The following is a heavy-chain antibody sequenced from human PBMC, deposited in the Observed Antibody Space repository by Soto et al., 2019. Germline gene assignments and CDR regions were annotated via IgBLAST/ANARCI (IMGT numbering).Heavy chain of an antibody. D-gene: IGHD1-26*01. CDR3: ARGGGSYYCDY. Sequence: QVQLVESGGGLVKPGGSLRLSCAASGFTFSDYYMTWIRQAPGKGLEWLSYISSSGSYTKYADSVKGRFTVSRDIAKNSLYLQMNSLRAEDTAVYYCARGGGSYYCDYWGQGPLVTVSS. CDR2: ISSSGSYT. CDR1: GFTFSDYY. V-gene: IGHV3-11*05. J-gene: IGHJ4*02.